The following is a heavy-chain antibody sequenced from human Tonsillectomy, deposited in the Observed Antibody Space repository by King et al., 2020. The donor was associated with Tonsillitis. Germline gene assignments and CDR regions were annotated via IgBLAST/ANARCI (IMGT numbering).Heavy chain of an antibody. CDR3: ARDLIGGSYPFDH. CDR1: GFNFRSHE. D-gene: IGHD1-26*01. CDR2: IGSSGSTI. J-gene: IGHJ4*02. V-gene: IGHV3-48*03. Sequence: VQLVESGGGLVQPGESLRLSCAASGFNFRSHEMNWVRQAPGKGLEWVSYIGSSGSTIYYADSVKGRFTISRDNAKNSLYLQMNSLRAEDTALYYCARDLIGGSYPFDHWGQGTLVTVSS.